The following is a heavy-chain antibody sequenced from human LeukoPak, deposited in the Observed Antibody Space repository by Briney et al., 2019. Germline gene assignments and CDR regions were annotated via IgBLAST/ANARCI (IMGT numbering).Heavy chain of an antibody. D-gene: IGHD4-17*01. CDR1: GGTFNNSA. J-gene: IGHJ5*02. Sequence: ASVKVSXKTSGGTFNNSAISWVRQAPGQGLEWLGGIMPLFGTAGYAQKFQGRVTITKDESTRTVYLELTSLTSDDTAVYYCARDVHGDYGSGWFDPWGQRTLVSVSS. CDR3: ARDVHGDYGSGWFDP. CDR2: IMPLFGTA. V-gene: IGHV1-69*05.